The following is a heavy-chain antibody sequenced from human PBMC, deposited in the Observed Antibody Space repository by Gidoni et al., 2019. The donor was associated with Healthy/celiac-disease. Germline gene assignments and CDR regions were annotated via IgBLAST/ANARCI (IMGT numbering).Heavy chain of an antibody. CDR3: AREVLGQWLPSRVLFDY. Sequence: QVQLQQSGPGLVKPSQTLSLTCAISGASVSSNSAAWNWIRQSPSRGLEWLGRTYYRSKWYNDYAVSVKSRITINPDTSKNQFSLQLNSVTPEDTAVYYCAREVLGQWLPSRVLFDYWGQGTLVTVSS. J-gene: IGHJ4*02. V-gene: IGHV6-1*01. CDR2: TYYRSKWYN. CDR1: GASVSSNSAA. D-gene: IGHD6-19*01.